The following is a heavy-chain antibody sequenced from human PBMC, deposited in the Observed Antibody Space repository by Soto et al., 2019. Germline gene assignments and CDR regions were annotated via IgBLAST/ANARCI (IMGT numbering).Heavy chain of an antibody. CDR3: AKGGVTRSYYYAMDI. CDR2: LSGSGSST. J-gene: IGHJ6*01. CDR1: GFSFSVFA. Sequence: PGGSIRLSCAACGFSFSVFAISWVRKAPGKGLEWVSALSGSGSSTYYADSVKGRFTISRDNLKNTVSLQMNNLTAEDTAVYFCAKGGVTRSYYYAMDIWGQRCTFPVSS. V-gene: IGHV3-23*01.